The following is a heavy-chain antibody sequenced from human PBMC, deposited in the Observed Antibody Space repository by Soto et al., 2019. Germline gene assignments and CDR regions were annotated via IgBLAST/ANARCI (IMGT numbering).Heavy chain of an antibody. V-gene: IGHV1-69*13. CDR1: GGTFSSYA. CDR2: IIPIFGTA. D-gene: IGHD6-6*01. CDR3: AREGYSSSSRYFDY. J-gene: IGHJ4*02. Sequence: ASVKVSCKASGGTFSSYAISWVRQAPGQGLEWMGGIIPIFGTANYAQKFQGRVTITADESTSTAYMELSSLRSEDTAVYYCAREGYSSSSRYFDYWGQGTLVTVSS.